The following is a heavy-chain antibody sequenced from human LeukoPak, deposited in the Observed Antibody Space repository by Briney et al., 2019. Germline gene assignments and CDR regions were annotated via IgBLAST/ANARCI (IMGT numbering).Heavy chain of an antibody. CDR3: ARQLGYCSSTSCSYYFDY. V-gene: IGHV4-59*08. D-gene: IGHD2-2*01. CDR1: GDSISNYY. J-gene: IGHJ4*02. Sequence: PSETLSLTCTVSGDSISNYYWSWVRQPPGKGLEWIGYIFYSGSTNYNPSLKSRVTISVDTSKNQFSLKLSSVTAADTAVYYCARQLGYCSSTSCSYYFDYWGQGTLVTVSS. CDR2: IFYSGST.